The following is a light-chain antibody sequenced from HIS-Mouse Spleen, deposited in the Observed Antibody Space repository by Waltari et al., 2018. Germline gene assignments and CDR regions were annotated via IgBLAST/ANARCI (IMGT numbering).Light chain of an antibody. J-gene: IGKJ3*01. CDR2: DAS. V-gene: IGKV1-33*01. CDR3: QQYDNLHRLT. Sequence: DIQMPQSPSSLSASVGDRVTSTCQASQDISNYLNWYQQKPGKAPKLLIYDASNLETGVPSRFSGSGSGTDFTFTISSLQPEDIATYYCQQYDNLHRLTFGPGTKVDIK. CDR1: QDISNY.